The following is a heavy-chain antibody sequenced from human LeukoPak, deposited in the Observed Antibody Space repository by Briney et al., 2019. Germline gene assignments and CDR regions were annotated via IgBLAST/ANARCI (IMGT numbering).Heavy chain of an antibody. Sequence: PGGSLRLSCVGSGFTFSNYEMNWVRQAPGKGLEWVSYISGSGIKHYADSVKGRFTISRDNAKNSLYLQMNSLRAEDTAVYYCARGLSRRGLPPTSNGFAPGGQEPVVTVSS. CDR1: GFTFSNYE. D-gene: IGHD1-1*01. CDR3: ARGLSRRGLPPTSNGFAP. J-gene: IGHJ5*02. V-gene: IGHV3-48*03. CDR2: ISGSGIK.